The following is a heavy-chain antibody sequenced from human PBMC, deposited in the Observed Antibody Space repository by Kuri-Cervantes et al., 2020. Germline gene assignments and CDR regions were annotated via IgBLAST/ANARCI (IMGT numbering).Heavy chain of an antibody. D-gene: IGHD3-22*01. CDR3: ARGYYYDSSGYNNWFDP. V-gene: IGHV3-21*03. Sequence: GESLKISCTTSGFTFGDYAISWVRQAPGKGLEWVSSISSSSSYIYYADSVKGRFTISRDNAKNSLYLQMNSLRAEDTAVYYCARGYYYDSSGYNNWFDPWGQGTLVTVSS. J-gene: IGHJ5*02. CDR2: ISSSSSYI. CDR1: GFTFGDYA.